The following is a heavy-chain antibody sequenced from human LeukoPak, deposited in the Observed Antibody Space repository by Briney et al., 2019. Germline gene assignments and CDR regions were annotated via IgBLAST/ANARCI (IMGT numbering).Heavy chain of an antibody. CDR3: ARGSHYDSSGYYYANDAFDI. CDR2: IYGGNGNT. Sequence: ASVKVSCKASGYTFTSYAMHWVRQAPGQRLEWMGWIYGGNGNTKYSQKFQGRVTITRDTSASTAYMELSSLRSEDTAVYYCARGSHYDSSGYYYANDAFDIWGQGTMVTVSS. V-gene: IGHV1-3*01. J-gene: IGHJ3*02. D-gene: IGHD3-22*01. CDR1: GYTFTSYA.